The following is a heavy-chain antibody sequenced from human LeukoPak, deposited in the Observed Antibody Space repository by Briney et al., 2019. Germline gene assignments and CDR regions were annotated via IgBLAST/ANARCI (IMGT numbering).Heavy chain of an antibody. CDR3: ARGPLGYCSSTSCYASYYYYGMDV. CDR1: GFTFSSYA. J-gene: IGHJ6*02. CDR2: ISYDGSNK. Sequence: GGSLRLPCAASGFTFSSYAMHWVRQAPGKGLEWVAVISYDGSNKYYADSVKGRFTISRDNSKNTLYLQMNSLRAEDTAVYYCARGPLGYCSSTSCYASYYYYGMDVWGQGTTVTVSS. D-gene: IGHD2-2*01. V-gene: IGHV3-30*04.